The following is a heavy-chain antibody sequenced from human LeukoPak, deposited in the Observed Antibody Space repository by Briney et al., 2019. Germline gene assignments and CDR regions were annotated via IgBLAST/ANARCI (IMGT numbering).Heavy chain of an antibody. D-gene: IGHD3-22*01. CDR1: GFTFSYCG. CDR2: ISASGDPT. CDR3: ARDLYYYDSSGYWDY. Sequence: GGSLRLSCAASGFTFSYCGMSWVRQAPGKGLEWVADISASGDPTYHADSVKGRFTISRDNSRKTLYMQMNSLRAEDTAVYYCARDLYYYDSSGYWDYWGQGTLVTVSS. J-gene: IGHJ4*02. V-gene: IGHV3-23*01.